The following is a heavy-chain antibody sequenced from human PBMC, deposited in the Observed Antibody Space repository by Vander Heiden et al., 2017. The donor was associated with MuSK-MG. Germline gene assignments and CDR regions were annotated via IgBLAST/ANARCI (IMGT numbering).Heavy chain of an antibody. CDR2: ISYDGSNK. CDR1: SSYG. V-gene: IGHV3-30*18. CDR3: AKENSSGYHGDD. J-gene: IGHJ4*02. Sequence: SSYGMHWVRQAPGKGLEWVAVISYDGSNKYYADSVKGRFTISRDNSKNTLYLQMNSLRAEDTAVYYCAKENSSGYHGDDWGQGTLVTVSS. D-gene: IGHD6-19*01.